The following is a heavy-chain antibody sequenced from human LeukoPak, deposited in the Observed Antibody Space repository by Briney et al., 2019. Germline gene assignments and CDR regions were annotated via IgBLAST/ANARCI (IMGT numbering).Heavy chain of an antibody. V-gene: IGHV3-48*03. J-gene: IGHJ4*02. CDR1: GFTFSSYE. CDR2: ISSSGSTI. Sequence: GGSLRLSCAASGFTFSSYEMNWVRQAPGKGLEWVSYISSSGSTIYYADSAKGRFTNSRDNAKNSLYLQMNSLRAEDTAVYYCAIIYDSSGYDDDWGQGALITVSS. CDR3: AIIYDSSGYDDD. D-gene: IGHD3-22*01.